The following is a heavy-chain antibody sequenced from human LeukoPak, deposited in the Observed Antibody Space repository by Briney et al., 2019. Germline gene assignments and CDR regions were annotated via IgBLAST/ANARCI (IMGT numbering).Heavy chain of an antibody. D-gene: IGHD2-15*01. Sequence: GGSLRLSCAASGFIFSSFGMHWVRQAPGKGLEWVAFIQDDESNKFYADSVKGRFAISRDNSKNTLFLQMNSLRPEDTALYYCAKQMVERPHYYYMDVWGKGTTVTVSS. CDR1: GFIFSSFG. CDR2: IQDDESNK. CDR3: AKQMVERPHYYYMDV. J-gene: IGHJ6*03. V-gene: IGHV3-30*02.